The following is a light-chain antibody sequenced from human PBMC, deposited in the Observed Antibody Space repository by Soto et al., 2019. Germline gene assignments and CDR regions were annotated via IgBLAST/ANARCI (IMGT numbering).Light chain of an antibody. CDR3: CSYAGTYTWV. CDR1: STDLDFYNY. Sequence: QSALTQPRSVSGSPGQSVTISCTGTSTDLDFYNYVSWYQQHPHKVPRLMIYDVTKRPSGVPDRFSGSKSGNTASLTISGLQSEDEADYYCCSYAGTYTWVFGGGTQLTVL. V-gene: IGLV2-11*01. J-gene: IGLJ3*02. CDR2: DVT.